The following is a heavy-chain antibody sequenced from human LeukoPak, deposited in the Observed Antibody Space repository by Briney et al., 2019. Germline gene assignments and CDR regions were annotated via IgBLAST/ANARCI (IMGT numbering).Heavy chain of an antibody. Sequence: GGSLRLSCAASGFTFSDAWMSWVRQAPGKGLEWVGRIKSKTDGGTTDYAAPVKGRFTISRDDSKNTLYLQMNSLKTEDTAVYYCAKDRPYGSGSYYPPPFVAFDIWGQGTMVTVSS. CDR3: AKDRPYGSGSYYPPPFVAFDI. CDR2: IKSKTDGGTT. J-gene: IGHJ3*02. CDR1: GFTFSDAW. D-gene: IGHD3-10*01. V-gene: IGHV3-15*01.